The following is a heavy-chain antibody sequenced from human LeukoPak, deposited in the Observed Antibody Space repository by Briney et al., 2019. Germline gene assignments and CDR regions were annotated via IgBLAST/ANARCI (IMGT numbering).Heavy chain of an antibody. CDR1: GGSISSYY. CDR2: IYYSGIT. V-gene: IGHV4-59*01. Sequence: PSETLSLTCTVSGGSISSYYWSWIRQPPGKGLEWIGYIYYSGITNYNPSLKSRVTISVDTSKNQFSLKLSSVTAADTAVYYCARWTLSLGYCSSTSCYTAFDIWGQGTMVTVSS. CDR3: ARWTLSLGYCSSTSCYTAFDI. J-gene: IGHJ3*02. D-gene: IGHD2-2*02.